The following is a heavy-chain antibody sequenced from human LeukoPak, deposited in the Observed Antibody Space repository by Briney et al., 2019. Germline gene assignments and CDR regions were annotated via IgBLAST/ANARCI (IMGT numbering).Heavy chain of an antibody. Sequence: GGSLRLSCAVSGFTFSSYSMNWVRQAPGKGLEWVSSISSSSSYIYYADSVKGRFTISRDNAKNSLYLQMNSLRAEDTAVYYCARGYFDWLGYFDYWGQGTLVTVSS. CDR2: ISSSSSYI. J-gene: IGHJ4*02. CDR1: GFTFSSYS. CDR3: ARGYFDWLGYFDY. V-gene: IGHV3-21*01. D-gene: IGHD3-9*01.